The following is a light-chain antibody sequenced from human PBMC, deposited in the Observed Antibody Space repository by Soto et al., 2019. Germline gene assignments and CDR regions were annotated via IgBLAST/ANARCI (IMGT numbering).Light chain of an antibody. CDR3: QKYNSAPFT. CDR1: QGIRNF. J-gene: IGKJ3*01. Sequence: DIQMTQSPSSLSASVGDRVTIPCRASQGIRNFLAWYQQKPGKVPKLLIYAASTFQSGVPSRFSGSGSGTDFTLTISILQPEDVATYCCQKYNSAPFTFGPGTKVDIK. V-gene: IGKV1-27*01. CDR2: AAS.